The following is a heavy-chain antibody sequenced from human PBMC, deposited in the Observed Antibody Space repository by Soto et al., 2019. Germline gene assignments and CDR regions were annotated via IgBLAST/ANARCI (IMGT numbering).Heavy chain of an antibody. CDR1: GGSISSSNW. CDR2: IYHSGST. CDR3: ARDTYDILTGYYHFDY. D-gene: IGHD3-9*01. J-gene: IGHJ4*02. Sequence: SETLSLTCAVSGGSISSSNWWSWVRQPPGKGLEWIGEIYHSGSTNYNPSLKSRVTISVDKSKNQFSLKLSSVTAADTAVYYCARDTYDILTGYYHFDYWGQGTLVTVSS. V-gene: IGHV4-4*02.